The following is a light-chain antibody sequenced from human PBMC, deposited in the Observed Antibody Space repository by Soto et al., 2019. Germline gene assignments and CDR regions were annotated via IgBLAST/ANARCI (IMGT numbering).Light chain of an antibody. J-gene: IGKJ4*01. CDR1: QGISSY. CDR3: HQYYSYPLT. CDR2: AAS. V-gene: IGKV1-8*01. Sequence: AIRMTQSPSSFSASTGDRVTITCRASQGISSYLAWYQQKPGKAPKLLIYAASTLQSGVPSRFSGSGSWTDFTLAISCLQSEDFATYYCHQYYSYPLTFGGGTKVEIK.